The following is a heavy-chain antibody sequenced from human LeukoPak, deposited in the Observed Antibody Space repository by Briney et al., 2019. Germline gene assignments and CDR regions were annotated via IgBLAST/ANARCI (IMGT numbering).Heavy chain of an antibody. J-gene: IGHJ5*02. Sequence: GSSVKVSCKASGYTFTSYYMHWVRQAPGHGLEWMGIINPSGGSTRYAQKFQGRVTMTRDTSTRTVYMELSSLRSEDTAVYYCARERYYYGSGSRNWFDPWGQGTLVTVSS. CDR3: ARERYYYGSGSRNWFDP. CDR1: GYTFTSYY. CDR2: INPSGGST. V-gene: IGHV1-46*01. D-gene: IGHD3-10*01.